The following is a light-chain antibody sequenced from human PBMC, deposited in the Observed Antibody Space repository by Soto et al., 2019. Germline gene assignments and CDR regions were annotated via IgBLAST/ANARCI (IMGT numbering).Light chain of an antibody. CDR2: DAA. CDR3: QQRSNWPPLT. CDR1: QSVSSY. Sequence: EIVLTQSPATLSLSPGERATLSCRASQSVSSYLAWYQQNPGQAPRLLIFDAAHRATGIPARFSGSGSVTDFTLPISSLEPEDFAVYYCQQRSNWPPLTFGQGTRLEMK. J-gene: IGKJ5*01. V-gene: IGKV3-11*01.